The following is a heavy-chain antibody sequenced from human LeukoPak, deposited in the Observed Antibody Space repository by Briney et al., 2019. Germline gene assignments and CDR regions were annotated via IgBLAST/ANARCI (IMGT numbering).Heavy chain of an antibody. V-gene: IGHV1-69*13. D-gene: IGHD3-22*01. J-gene: IGHJ5*02. CDR1: GGTFSSYA. Sequence: ASVKVSCKASGGTFSSYAISWVRQAPGQGLEWMGGIIPIFGTANYAQKFQGRVTITADESTSTAYMELSSLRSEDTAVYYCATGYYDSSGYYFRPAPDVPNWFDPWGQGTLVTVSS. CDR2: IIPIFGTA. CDR3: ATGYYDSSGYYFRPAPDVPNWFDP.